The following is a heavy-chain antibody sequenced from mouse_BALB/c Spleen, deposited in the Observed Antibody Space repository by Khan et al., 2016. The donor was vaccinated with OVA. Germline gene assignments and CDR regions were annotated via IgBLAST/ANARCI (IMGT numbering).Heavy chain of an antibody. V-gene: IGHV1-7*01. CDR3: ARDRIDY. J-gene: IGHJ2*01. Sequence: QVPLQQSGAELAKPGASVKMSCTASGYTFISYWMHWIKQRPGQGLEWIGYINPTSGYTDYNQKFKDKATLTADKSSSTAYMQLSSLTSDDSAVYYCARDRIDYWGQGTALTVSS. CDR1: GYTFISYW. CDR2: INPTSGYT.